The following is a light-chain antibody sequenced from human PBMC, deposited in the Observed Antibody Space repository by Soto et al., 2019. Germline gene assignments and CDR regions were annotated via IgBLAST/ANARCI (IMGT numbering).Light chain of an antibody. CDR2: EVN. CDR3: ATWDDSLNGFYV. J-gene: IGLJ1*01. CDR1: SSDVGGYNY. V-gene: IGLV2-8*01. Sequence: QSVLTQPPSASGSPGQSVTISCTGTSSDVGGYNYVSWYQQHPGKAPKLIIYEVNQRPSGVPDRFSGSKSGNTASLTVSGLQAEDEADYFCATWDDSLNGFYVFGTGTKVTVL.